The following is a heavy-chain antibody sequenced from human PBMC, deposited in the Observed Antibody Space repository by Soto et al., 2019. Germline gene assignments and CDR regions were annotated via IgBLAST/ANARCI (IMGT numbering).Heavy chain of an antibody. D-gene: IGHD3-10*01. Sequence: EVQLVESGGGLFKPGRSLRLTCVASDFDFSNYWMHWVRQAPGKGLEWVGRIKSKTDGGTIDYAAPVEGRFTISRDDSRDTLYLQMNRIKTPDTAVSYSSSPLHSGNPVDYWGQGTLVTVSS. CDR3: SSPLHSGNPVDY. CDR1: DFDFSNYW. CDR2: IKSKTDGGTI. V-gene: IGHV3-15*07. J-gene: IGHJ4*02.